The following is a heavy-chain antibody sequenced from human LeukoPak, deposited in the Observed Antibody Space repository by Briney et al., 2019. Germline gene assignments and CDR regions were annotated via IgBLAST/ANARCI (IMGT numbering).Heavy chain of an antibody. J-gene: IGHJ4*02. CDR2: IWISMGNT. Sequence: GGSLRLSCAACGFTFRDYSMIWPRQARGKALEGISYIWISMGNTKYADHVTGRFTISGDNAQNSLYLQMNSLRVEDTAVYYCARDHNYAFDNWPEGTLVTVSS. D-gene: IGHD1-1*01. CDR3: ARDHNYAFDN. CDR1: GFTFRDYS. V-gene: IGHV3-11*06.